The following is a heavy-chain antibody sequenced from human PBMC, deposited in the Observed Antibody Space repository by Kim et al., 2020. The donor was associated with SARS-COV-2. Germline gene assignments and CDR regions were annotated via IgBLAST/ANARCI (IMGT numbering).Heavy chain of an antibody. D-gene: IGHD3-22*01. CDR1: GGSFSGYY. J-gene: IGHJ4*02. V-gene: IGHV4-34*01. CDR3: ARERNYYYDSSGPADY. Sequence: SETLSLTCAVYGGSFSGYYWSWIRQPPGKGLEWIGEINHSGSTNYNPSLKSRVTISVDTSKNQFSLKLSSVTAADTAVYYCARERNYYYDSSGPADYWGQGTLVTVSS. CDR2: INHSGST.